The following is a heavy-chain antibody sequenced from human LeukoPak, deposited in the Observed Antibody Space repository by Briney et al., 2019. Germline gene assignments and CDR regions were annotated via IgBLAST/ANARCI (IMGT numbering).Heavy chain of an antibody. CDR2: IYYSGST. D-gene: IGHD5-18*01. Sequence: SETLSLTCTVSGDSITSYYLSWIRQPPGKGLEWIGYIYYSGSTTYNPSLKRRVTISVDTSKNQFSLKLSSVTAADTAVYYCAISTAMVNYYYMDVWGKGTTVTVSS. J-gene: IGHJ6*03. V-gene: IGHV4-59*01. CDR1: GDSITSYY. CDR3: AISTAMVNYYYMDV.